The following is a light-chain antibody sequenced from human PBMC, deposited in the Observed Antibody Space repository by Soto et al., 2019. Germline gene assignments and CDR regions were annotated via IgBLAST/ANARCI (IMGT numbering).Light chain of an antibody. Sequence: QSALTQPASVSGSPGQPITISCTGTSSDVGSYNLVSWYQQHPGKAPKLMIYEVSERPSGVSNRFSGSKSGNTASLTISGLQAEDEADYYCCSYATPRLFGGGTKLTVL. CDR3: CSYATPRL. V-gene: IGLV2-23*02. CDR2: EVS. J-gene: IGLJ2*01. CDR1: SSDVGSYNL.